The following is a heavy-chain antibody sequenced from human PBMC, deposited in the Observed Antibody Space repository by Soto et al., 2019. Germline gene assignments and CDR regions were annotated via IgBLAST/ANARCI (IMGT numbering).Heavy chain of an antibody. CDR1: GGSISTSY. D-gene: IGHD4-17*01. CDR2: IYYSGNT. CDR3: ARDDDYAALGY. Sequence: KASETLSLTCTVSGGSISTSYWSWLRQPPEKGLEWIGYIYYSGNTNYNPSLKSRVSISVDTSKSQFSLKLSSVTAADTAVYYCARDDDYAALGYWGPGTLVTVSS. V-gene: IGHV4-59*01. J-gene: IGHJ4*02.